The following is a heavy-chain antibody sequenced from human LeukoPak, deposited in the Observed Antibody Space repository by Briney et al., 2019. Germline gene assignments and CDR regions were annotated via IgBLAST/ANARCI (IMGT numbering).Heavy chain of an antibody. CDR2: IYSGGGT. Sequence: GGSLRLSCAASGFTVNSNYMSWVRQAPGKGLEWVSVIYSGGGTYYADSVEGRFTISRDNSKNTLYLQLNSLRAEDTAVYYCARGLGYCSGGSCCEYLHHWGQGTLVTVSS. J-gene: IGHJ1*01. CDR3: ARGLGYCSGGSCCEYLHH. V-gene: IGHV3-53*01. CDR1: GFTVNSNY. D-gene: IGHD2-15*01.